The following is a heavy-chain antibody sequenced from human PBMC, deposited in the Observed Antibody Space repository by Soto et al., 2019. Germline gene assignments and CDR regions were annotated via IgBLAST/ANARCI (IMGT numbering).Heavy chain of an antibody. CDR3: ARWGTTGGFDL. D-gene: IGHD3-16*01. J-gene: IGHJ4*02. Sequence: QVQLVESGGGVVQPGTSLRLSCAASGFRFKSFVMHWVRQATGKGLEWVAFTSYDGNNKDYGDSVKGRFTVSRDNSQNTLHLQMDVRLPADTALYYCARWGTTGGFDLWGQGTLVSVSS. CDR2: TSYDGNNK. CDR1: GFRFKSFV. V-gene: IGHV3-30*19.